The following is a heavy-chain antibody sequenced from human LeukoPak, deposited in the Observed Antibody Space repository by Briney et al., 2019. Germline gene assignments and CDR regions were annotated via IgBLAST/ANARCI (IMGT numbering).Heavy chain of an antibody. Sequence: SETLSPTCTVSGGSISSSSYYWGWIRQPPGKGLEWIGSIYYSGSTYYNPSLKSRVTISVDTSKNQFSLKLSSVTAADTAVYYCARQAGYCSGGSCFPNFDYWGQGTLVTVSS. CDR3: ARQAGYCSGGSCFPNFDY. CDR2: IYYSGST. CDR1: GGSISSSSYY. D-gene: IGHD2-15*01. J-gene: IGHJ4*02. V-gene: IGHV4-39*01.